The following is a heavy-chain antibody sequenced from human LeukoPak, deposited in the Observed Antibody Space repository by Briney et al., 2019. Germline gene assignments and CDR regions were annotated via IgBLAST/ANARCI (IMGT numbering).Heavy chain of an antibody. D-gene: IGHD4-17*01. J-gene: IGHJ6*02. Sequence: GGSLRLSCAASGFTFSSYSMNWVRQAPGKGLEWVSSISSSSSYIYYADSVKGRFTISRDNAKNSLYLQMNSLRAEDTAVYYCATRGAVTTYYYYYGMDVWGQGTTVTVSS. V-gene: IGHV3-21*01. CDR3: ATRGAVTTYYYYYGMDV. CDR2: ISSSSSYI. CDR1: GFTFSSYS.